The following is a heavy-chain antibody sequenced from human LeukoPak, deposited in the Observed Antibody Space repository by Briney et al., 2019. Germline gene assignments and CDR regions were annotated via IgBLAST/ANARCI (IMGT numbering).Heavy chain of an antibody. V-gene: IGHV1-8*01. J-gene: IGHJ5*02. Sequence: ASVKVSCKASGYTFTSYDINWVRQATGQGLEWMGWMNPNSGNTGYAQKFQGRVTMTRNTSISTAYMELSSMRSEETAVYYCARGVVASDYDILTGYYLGGLKWFDPWGQGTLVTVSS. CDR3: ARGVVASDYDILTGYYLGGLKWFDP. CDR2: MNPNSGNT. D-gene: IGHD3-9*01. CDR1: GYTFTSYD.